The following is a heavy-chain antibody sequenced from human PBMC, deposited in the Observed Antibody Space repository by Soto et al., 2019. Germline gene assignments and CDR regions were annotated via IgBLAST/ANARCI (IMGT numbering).Heavy chain of an antibody. D-gene: IGHD3-10*01. CDR3: GRSRVMRRGVYNWFDP. Sequence: VQLQESAPGLVEPSETLSRTCTVSGGSISSYYWSWIRQPPGKRLEWIWYVYYIGSTNYNPCLKTRVTMSIDTYKDQISLKLISVTVAYTAVYYCGRSRVMRRGVYNWFDPWGQGTLVTVSS. V-gene: IGHV4-59*01. CDR1: GGSISSYY. J-gene: IGHJ5*02. CDR2: VYYIGST.